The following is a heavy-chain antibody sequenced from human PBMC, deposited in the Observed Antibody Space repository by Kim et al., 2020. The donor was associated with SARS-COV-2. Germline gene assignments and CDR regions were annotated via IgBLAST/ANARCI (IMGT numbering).Heavy chain of an antibody. Sequence: GGSLRLSCAASGFTFANHHISWVRQAPGKGLDWVSGINESGGDTYYADSVKGRFIISRDNSKNTLYLQMSSLRAEDTAVYYCAQVSWFGESRESDCWGQGTLVTVSS. CDR2: INESGGDT. J-gene: IGHJ4*02. CDR1: GFTFANHH. V-gene: IGHV3-23*01. D-gene: IGHD3-10*01. CDR3: AQVSWFGESRESDC.